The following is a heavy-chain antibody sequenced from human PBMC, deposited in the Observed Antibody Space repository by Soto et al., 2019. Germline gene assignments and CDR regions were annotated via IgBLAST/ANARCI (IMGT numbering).Heavy chain of an antibody. V-gene: IGHV3-21*01. CDR3: ARDLWDFWSGYHNWFDP. Sequence: EGSLRLSCAASGFTFSSYSMNWVRQAPGKGLEWVSSISSSSSYIYYADSVKGRFTISRDNAKNSLYLQMNSLRAEDTAVYYCARDLWDFWSGYHNWFDPWGQGILVTVSS. CDR1: GFTFSSYS. D-gene: IGHD3-3*01. CDR2: ISSSSSYI. J-gene: IGHJ5*02.